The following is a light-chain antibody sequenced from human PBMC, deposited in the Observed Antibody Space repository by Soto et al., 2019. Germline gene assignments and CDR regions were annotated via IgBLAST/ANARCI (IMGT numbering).Light chain of an antibody. CDR1: NRDFSFYRY. CDR2: DVA. Sequence: QSALAEPAAVAESTCQSTTYSCTGTNRDFSFYRYVSWYQHHPGNAPTLLIYDVAHRPSGVSNRFSGSKSDNTAYLSISGLQAEDEADYYCSSYTRSGTLVFGGGTKVTVL. V-gene: IGLV2-14*03. CDR3: SSYTRSGTLV. J-gene: IGLJ3*02.